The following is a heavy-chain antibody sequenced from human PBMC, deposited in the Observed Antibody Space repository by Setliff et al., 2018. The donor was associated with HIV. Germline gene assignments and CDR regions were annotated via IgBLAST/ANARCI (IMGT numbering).Heavy chain of an antibody. CDR1: GVSIVSGGFY. J-gene: IGHJ3*02. Sequence: PSETLSLTCSVSGVSIVSGGFYFSWIRHHPGKGLEWIGTVYYTGKTYYNPSLQSRLTMSADTSKNQLYLKINSVTAADTAVYYCARGQSSGVWGTSQNEFNIWGPGTMVTISS. CDR3: ARGQSSGVWGTSQNEFNI. CDR2: VYYTGKT. D-gene: IGHD3-16*01. V-gene: IGHV4-31*03.